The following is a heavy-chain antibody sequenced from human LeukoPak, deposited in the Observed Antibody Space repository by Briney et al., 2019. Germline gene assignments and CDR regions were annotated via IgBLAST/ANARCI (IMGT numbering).Heavy chain of an antibody. CDR3: VRDMGSSTSKD. J-gene: IGHJ4*02. D-gene: IGHD2-2*01. CDR2: IYHSGTS. V-gene: IGHV4-4*02. Sequence: PSETLSPTCTVSGGSISSNNWWNWVRQPPGKGLEWIGEIYHSGTSNYNPSLKSRVTISLDKSRNQFSLRLNSVTAADTAVYYCVRDMGSSTSKDWGQGTLVTVSS. CDR1: GGSISSNNW.